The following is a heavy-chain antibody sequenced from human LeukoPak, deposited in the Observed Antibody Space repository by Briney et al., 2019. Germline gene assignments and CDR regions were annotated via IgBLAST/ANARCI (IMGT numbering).Heavy chain of an antibody. CDR2: INPNSGGT. CDR1: GYTXTAYN. V-gene: IGHV1-2*02. CDR3: APQLGRLTDY. Sequence: GASVKVSCKASGYTXTAYNMDWVRQAPGQGLEWMGWINPNSGGTNYAQKFQGRVTMTRDTAVSTAYMELSRLRSDDTAVYYCAPQLGRLTDYWGQGTLVTVSS. J-gene: IGHJ4*02. D-gene: IGHD7-27*01.